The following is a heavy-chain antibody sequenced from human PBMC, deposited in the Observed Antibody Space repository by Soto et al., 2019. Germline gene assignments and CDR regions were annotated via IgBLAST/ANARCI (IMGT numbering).Heavy chain of an antibody. V-gene: IGHV3-48*01. CDR2: ISSSSSTI. CDR3: ARDTERTPMSNYYYYYYMDV. J-gene: IGHJ6*03. D-gene: IGHD5-18*01. Sequence: GGSLRLSCAASGFTFSSYSMNWVRQAPGKGLEWVSYISSSSSTIYYADSVKGRFTISRDNAKNSLYLQMNSLRAEDTAVYYCARDTERTPMSNYYYYYYMDVWGKGTTVTVSS. CDR1: GFTFSSYS.